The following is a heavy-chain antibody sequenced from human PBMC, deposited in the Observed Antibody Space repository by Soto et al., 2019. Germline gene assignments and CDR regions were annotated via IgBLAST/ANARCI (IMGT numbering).Heavy chain of an antibody. D-gene: IGHD6-19*01. CDR2: INPNSGGT. Sequence: ASVKVSCKASGYTFTGYYMHWVRQAPGQGLEWMGWINPNSGGTNYAQKFQGRVTMTRDTSISTAYMELSRLRSDDTAVYYCARDLVLAVAGSDNWFDPWGQGTLVTVSS. CDR1: GYTFTGYY. V-gene: IGHV1-2*02. J-gene: IGHJ5*02. CDR3: ARDLVLAVAGSDNWFDP.